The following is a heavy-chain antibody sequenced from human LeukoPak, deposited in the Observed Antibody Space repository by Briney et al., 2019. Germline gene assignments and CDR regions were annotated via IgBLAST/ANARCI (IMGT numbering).Heavy chain of an antibody. CDR3: ARDRCSSTSCRGSDWFDP. V-gene: IGHV1-18*01. Sequence: ASVKVSCKASGYTFTSYGISWVRQAPGQGLEWMGWISAYNGHTNYAQKLQGRVTMTTDTSTSTAYMELRSLRSDDTAVYYCARDRCSSTSCRGSDWFDPWGQGTQVTVSS. CDR1: GYTFTSYG. D-gene: IGHD2-2*01. J-gene: IGHJ5*02. CDR2: ISAYNGHT.